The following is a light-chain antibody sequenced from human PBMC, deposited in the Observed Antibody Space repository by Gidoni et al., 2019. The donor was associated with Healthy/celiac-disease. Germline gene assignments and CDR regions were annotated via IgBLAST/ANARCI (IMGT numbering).Light chain of an antibody. J-gene: IGLJ2*01. Sequence: QSALTQPPSASGSPGQSVTISCTGTSIDVGGSNYVSWYQQHPGKAPKLMIYEVSKRPSGVPDRFSGSKSGNTASLTVSGLQAEDEADYYCSSYAGSNKAVFGGGTKLTVL. V-gene: IGLV2-8*01. CDR2: EVS. CDR3: SSYAGSNKAV. CDR1: SIDVGGSNY.